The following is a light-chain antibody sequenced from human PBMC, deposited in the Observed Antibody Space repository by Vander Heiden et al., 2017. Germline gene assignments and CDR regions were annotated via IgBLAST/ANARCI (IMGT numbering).Light chain of an antibody. J-gene: IGLJ2*01. Sequence: QAVVTQEPSLTVSPGGTVPLTCGSSTGAVTSGHYPYWFQQKPGQAPRTLIYDTSNKHSWTPARFSGSILGGKAALTLSGAQPEDDDEYYCLLSYSGAHVVFGGGTKLTVL. V-gene: IGLV7-46*01. CDR1: TGAVTSGHY. CDR2: DTS. CDR3: LLSYSGAHVV.